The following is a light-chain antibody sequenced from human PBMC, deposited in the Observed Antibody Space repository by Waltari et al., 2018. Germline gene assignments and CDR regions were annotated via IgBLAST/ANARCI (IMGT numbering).Light chain of an antibody. Sequence: QSALTQPASVSGSPGQSVTISGTGSSSDVGGDDSVSWYQEHPGQAPKVIIYDVNNRPSRVSDRFSGAKTGNTASLTISGLQAEDEADYYCCSQSSYNGVIFGGGTKLTVL. CDR3: CSQSSYNGVI. CDR1: SSDVGGDDS. V-gene: IGLV2-14*01. CDR2: DVN. J-gene: IGLJ2*01.